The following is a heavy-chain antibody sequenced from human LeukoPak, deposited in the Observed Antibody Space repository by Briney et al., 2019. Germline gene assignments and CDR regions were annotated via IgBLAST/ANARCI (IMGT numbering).Heavy chain of an antibody. Sequence: PSETLSLTCTVSGGSVSSGSYYWSWIRQPPGKGLEWIGYIYYSGSTNYNPSLKSRVTISVDTSKNQFSLKLSSVTAADTAVYYCARAIRQYNWNPQPFDYWGQGTLVTVSS. CDR3: ARAIRQYNWNPQPFDY. CDR2: IYYSGST. CDR1: GGSVSSGSYY. V-gene: IGHV4-61*01. J-gene: IGHJ4*02. D-gene: IGHD1-20*01.